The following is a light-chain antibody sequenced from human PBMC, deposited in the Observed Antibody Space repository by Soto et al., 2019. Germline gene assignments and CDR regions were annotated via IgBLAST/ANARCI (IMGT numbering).Light chain of an antibody. CDR3: QHYNSFPWP. V-gene: IGKV1-5*03. CDR1: QGISTW. CDR2: KAS. J-gene: IGKJ1*01. Sequence: DIQINQSPSTLSASVGYRVTITCRASQGISTWLAWYQQKPGKAPRLLIYKASSLESGVPSRFSGSGSGTEFTLTIGGLQPDDFTTYYCQHYNSFPWPFGQGTKVDIK.